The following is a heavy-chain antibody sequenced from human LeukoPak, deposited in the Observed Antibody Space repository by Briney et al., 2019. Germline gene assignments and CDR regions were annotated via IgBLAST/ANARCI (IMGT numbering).Heavy chain of an antibody. J-gene: IGHJ3*02. CDR1: GYSFTSYW. CDR3: ARERPHDAFDI. CDR2: IYPGDSDT. Sequence: GESLKISCKGSGYSFTSYWIGWARQMPGKGLEWMGIIYPGDSDTRYSPSFQGQVTISADKSISTAHLQWSSLKASDTAMYYCARERPHDAFDIWGQGTMVTVSS. V-gene: IGHV5-51*01. D-gene: IGHD1-1*01.